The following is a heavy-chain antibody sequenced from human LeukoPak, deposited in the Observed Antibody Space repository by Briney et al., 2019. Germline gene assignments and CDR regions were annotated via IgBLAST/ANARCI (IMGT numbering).Heavy chain of an antibody. Sequence: GGSLRLSCAASGFTVSSYFVSWVRQAPGKGLEWVSAITGGGGGTYYADSVKGRFTIPRDNSKNTLYLQMNSLRAEDTAVYYCAKGSDSGWYGAYFDYWGQGTLVTVSS. J-gene: IGHJ4*02. CDR3: AKGSDSGWYGAYFDY. D-gene: IGHD6-19*01. CDR2: ITGGGGGT. CDR1: GFTVSSYF. V-gene: IGHV3-23*01.